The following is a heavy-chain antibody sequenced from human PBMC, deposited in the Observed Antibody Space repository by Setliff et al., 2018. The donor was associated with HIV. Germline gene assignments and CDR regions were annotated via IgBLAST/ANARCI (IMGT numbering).Heavy chain of an antibody. J-gene: IGHJ4*02. CDR2: IYTSGST. CDR3: ARQTWEYYDTLTGYYRSPKNFDS. Sequence: PETLSLTCTVSGGSISSYYWSWIRQPPGKGLEWIGYIYTSGSTNYNPSLKSRVTISLDTSKNQFSLKLTSVTAADTAVYYCARQTWEYYDTLTGYYRSPKNFDSWGQGTLVTVSS. D-gene: IGHD3-9*01. CDR1: GGSISSYY. V-gene: IGHV4-4*09.